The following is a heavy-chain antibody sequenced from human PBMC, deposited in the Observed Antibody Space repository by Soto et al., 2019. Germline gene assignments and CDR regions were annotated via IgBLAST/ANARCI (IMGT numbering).Heavy chain of an antibody. Sequence: GGSLRLSCAASGFTFNSYAMSWVRQAPGKGLEWVSSISGSGGRADYADSVKGRFTISRDNSKNTLYLQMNSLRAEDLAIYYCAKADYGSGSYRIDLYYFDYWGRGTLVTVSS. CDR1: GFTFNSYA. CDR3: AKADYGSGSYRIDLYYFDY. D-gene: IGHD3-10*01. J-gene: IGHJ4*02. CDR2: ISGSGGRA. V-gene: IGHV3-23*01.